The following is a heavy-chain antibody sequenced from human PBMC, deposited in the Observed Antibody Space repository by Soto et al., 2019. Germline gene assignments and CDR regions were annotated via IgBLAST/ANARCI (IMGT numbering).Heavy chain of an antibody. CDR1: GGSISSYY. CDR3: ARVMVRGPSPVYGMDV. D-gene: IGHD3-10*01. Sequence: PSETLSLTCTVSGGSISSYYWSWIRQPPGKGLEWIGYIYYSGSTNYNPSLKSRVTISVDTSKNQFSLKLSSVTAADTAVYYCARVMVRGPSPVYGMDVWGQGTTVTVSS. J-gene: IGHJ6*02. CDR2: IYYSGST. V-gene: IGHV4-59*01.